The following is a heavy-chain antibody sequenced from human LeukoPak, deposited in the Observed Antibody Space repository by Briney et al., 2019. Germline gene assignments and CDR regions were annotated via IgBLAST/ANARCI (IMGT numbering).Heavy chain of an antibody. J-gene: IGHJ4*02. Sequence: GRSLRLSCAASGFTFSGYAMHWVRQAPGKGLEWVAVISYDGSNEYYADSVKGRFTISRDNSKNTLYLQMNSLSVEDTAVYYCASVGYYASGPFSYFDYWGQGTLVTVSS. CDR1: GFTFSGYA. CDR3: ASVGYYASGPFSYFDY. D-gene: IGHD3-10*01. CDR2: ISYDGSNE. V-gene: IGHV3-30-3*01.